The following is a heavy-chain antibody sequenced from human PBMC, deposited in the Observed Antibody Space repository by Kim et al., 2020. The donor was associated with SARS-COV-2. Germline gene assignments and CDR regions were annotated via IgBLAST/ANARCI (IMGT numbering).Heavy chain of an antibody. Sequence: ASVKVSCKASGYTFTSYYMHWVRQAPGQGLEWMGIINPSGGSTSYAQKFQGRVTMTRDTSTSTVYMELSSLRSEDTAVYYCARDLTTVVIPSGYHYGMDVWGQGTTVTVSS. CDR2: INPSGGST. CDR3: ARDLTTVVIPSGYHYGMDV. J-gene: IGHJ6*02. V-gene: IGHV1-46*01. CDR1: GYTFTSYY. D-gene: IGHD4-17*01.